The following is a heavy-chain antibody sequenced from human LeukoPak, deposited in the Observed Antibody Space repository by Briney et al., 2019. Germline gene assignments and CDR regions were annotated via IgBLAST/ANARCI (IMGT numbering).Heavy chain of an antibody. D-gene: IGHD2-2*03. CDR3: AREPLGSMDHYYYYGMDV. CDR1: GFTFSSYA. CDR2: ISYDGSNK. V-gene: IGHV3-30-3*01. Sequence: GGPLRLSCAASGFTFSSYAMHWVRQAPGKGLEWVAVISYDGSNKYYADSVKGRFTISRDNSKNTLYLQMNSLRAEDTAVYYCAREPLGSMDHYYYYGMDVWGQGTTVTVSS. J-gene: IGHJ6*02.